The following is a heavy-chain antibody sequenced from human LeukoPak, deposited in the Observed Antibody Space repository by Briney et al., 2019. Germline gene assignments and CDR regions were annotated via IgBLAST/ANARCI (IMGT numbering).Heavy chain of an antibody. Sequence: PSETLSLTCAVYGGSFSGYYWSWIRQPPGKGLEWIGEINHSGSTNYNPSLKSRVTISVDTSKNQFSLKLSSVTAADTAVYYCAREGRYWFDPWGQGTLVTVSS. CDR1: GGSFSGYY. J-gene: IGHJ5*02. V-gene: IGHV4-34*01. CDR3: AREGRYWFDP. CDR2: INHSGST.